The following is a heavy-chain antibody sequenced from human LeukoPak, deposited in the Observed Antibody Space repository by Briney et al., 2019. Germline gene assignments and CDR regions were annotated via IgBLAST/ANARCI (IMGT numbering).Heavy chain of an antibody. V-gene: IGHV3-48*03. J-gene: IGHJ4*02. Sequence: GGPLRLSCAASGFTLIRHEMNWVRQAPGKGLEWVSFISRSGRNTDYADSVKGRFTISRDDAKNSLYLQLNSLRADDTAVYYCARDAPCTTSTCYKQIDSWGQGTLVTVSS. CDR3: ARDAPCTTSTCYKQIDS. D-gene: IGHD2-2*02. CDR2: ISRSGRNT. CDR1: GFTLIRHE.